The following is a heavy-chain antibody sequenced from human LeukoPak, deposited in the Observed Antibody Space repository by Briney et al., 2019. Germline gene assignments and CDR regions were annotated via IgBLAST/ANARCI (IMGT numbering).Heavy chain of an antibody. D-gene: IGHD3-10*01. CDR1: GGTFSGYY. J-gene: IGHJ4*02. V-gene: IGHV4-34*01. CDR2: ITHSGSS. CDR3: ARAARLRDYGSESSHSPGYDF. Sequence: PSETLSLTCAVYGGTFSGYYWTWFRQSPGKGLEWIGEITHSGSSNCNPSLKSRVTMSVDTSENQFSLKLSSVTAADTAVYYCARAARLRDYGSESSHSPGYDFWGQGTLVTVSS.